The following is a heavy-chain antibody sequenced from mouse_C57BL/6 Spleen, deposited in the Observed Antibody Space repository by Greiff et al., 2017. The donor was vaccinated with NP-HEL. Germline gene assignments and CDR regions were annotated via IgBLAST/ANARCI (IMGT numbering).Heavy chain of an antibody. CDR1: GFTFTDYY. J-gene: IGHJ1*03. Sequence: EVQVVESGGGLVQPGGSLSLSCAASGFTFTDYYMSWVRQPPGKALEWLGFIRNKANGYTTEYSASVKGRFTISRDNSQSILYLQMNALRAEDSATYYCARYLGYNGSSYYWYFDVWGTGTTVTVSS. V-gene: IGHV7-3*01. D-gene: IGHD1-1*01. CDR3: ARYLGYNGSSYYWYFDV. CDR2: IRNKANGYTT.